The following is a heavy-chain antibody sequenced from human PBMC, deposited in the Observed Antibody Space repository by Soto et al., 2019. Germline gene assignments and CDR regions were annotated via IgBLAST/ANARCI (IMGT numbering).Heavy chain of an antibody. CDR2: TYYRSNWYT. J-gene: IGHJ5*01. CDR3: ARLIGNSWLDS. CDR1: GDSVYTTGAT. Sequence: SLXLSLTCAISGDSVYTTGATWDWIRQSPSRGLEWLGRTYYRSNWYTDYAVSVKGRITISPDTSNNQLSLQLNSVTPDDTAVYYCARLIGNSWLDSWGQGTLVTVSS. D-gene: IGHD2-8*01. V-gene: IGHV6-1*01.